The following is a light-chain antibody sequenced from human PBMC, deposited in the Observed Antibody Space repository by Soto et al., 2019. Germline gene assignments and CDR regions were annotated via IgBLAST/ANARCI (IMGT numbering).Light chain of an antibody. CDR2: ESS. CDR1: QNVANY. CDR3: QQRSNWPQT. Sequence: EIVMTQSLAALSVSPGERATLSYMASQNVANYLNWYQQKPGQAPRLRSYESSNRATGIAARFSGSGSGTDFTLTISSPEPEDFAVYYCQQRSNWPQTFGQGTKVDI. J-gene: IGKJ1*01. V-gene: IGKV3-11*01.